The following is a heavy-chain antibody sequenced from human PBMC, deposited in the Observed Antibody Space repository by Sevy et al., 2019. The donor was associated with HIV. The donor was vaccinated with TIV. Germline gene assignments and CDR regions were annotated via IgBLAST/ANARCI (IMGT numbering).Heavy chain of an antibody. CDR1: GGSFSGYY. J-gene: IGHJ4*02. D-gene: IGHD6-13*01. CDR3: ASEERTQQLPFWDY. CDR2: INHSGST. Sequence: SDTLSLTCAVYGGSFSGYYWSWIRHPPGKGLEWIGEINHSGSTNYNPSPKSRVTISVDTSKNQFSLKLSSVTAADTAVYYCASEERTQQLPFWDYWGQGTLVTVSS. V-gene: IGHV4-34*01.